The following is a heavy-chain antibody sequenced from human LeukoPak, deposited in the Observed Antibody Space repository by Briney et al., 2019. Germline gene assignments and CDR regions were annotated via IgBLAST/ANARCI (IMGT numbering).Heavy chain of an antibody. V-gene: IGHV3-48*03. CDR3: ARDILTGYYSYPSSFDY. CDR2: ISSSGSTI. D-gene: IGHD3-9*01. CDR1: GFTFSSYE. J-gene: IGHJ4*02. Sequence: GGSLRLSCTGSGFTFSSYEMNWVRQAPGKGREWVSYISSSGSTIYYADSVKGRFTISRDNARNSLFLQMNSLRAEDTAVYYCARDILTGYYSYPSSFDYWGQGTLVTVSS.